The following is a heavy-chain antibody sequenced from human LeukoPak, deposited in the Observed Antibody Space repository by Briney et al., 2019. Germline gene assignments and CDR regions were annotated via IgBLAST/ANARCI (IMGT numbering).Heavy chain of an antibody. D-gene: IGHD3-22*01. V-gene: IGHV1-69*13. J-gene: IGHJ4*02. CDR2: IIPMFATT. CDR1: GGTFSNYA. Sequence: ASVKVSCKASGGTFSNYAISWVRQAPGQGLEWMGGIIPMFATTNSAQKFQGRVTITADDSTITAYMELTSLTSEDTAVYYCASGGSYFDTNGYYAANFDYWGQGTLVTVSS. CDR3: ASGGSYFDTNGYYAANFDY.